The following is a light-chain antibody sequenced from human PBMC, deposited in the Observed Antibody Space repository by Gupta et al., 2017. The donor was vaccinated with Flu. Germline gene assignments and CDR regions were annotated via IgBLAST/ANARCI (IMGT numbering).Light chain of an antibody. V-gene: IGLV2-11*01. Sequence: SALPHPLSVSASPGQSVTISCTGTTSDVGGHDFISWYHQSAGEAPKLILYDISKRPSGVPNRFSGSKSGNTASLTISRLQGEDEGDFYCCAHAGSSIWVFGGGTRLTVL. CDR2: DIS. J-gene: IGLJ3*02. CDR1: TSDVGGHDF. CDR3: CAHAGSSIWV.